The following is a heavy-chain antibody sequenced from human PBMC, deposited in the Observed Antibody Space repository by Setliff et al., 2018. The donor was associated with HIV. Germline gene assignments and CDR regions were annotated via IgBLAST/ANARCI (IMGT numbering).Heavy chain of an antibody. D-gene: IGHD3-10*01. CDR3: ARGLNYYGSGSYLPLGY. J-gene: IGHJ4*02. CDR1: GGSFNDYY. V-gene: IGHV4-34*01. Sequence: PSETLSLTCAVYGGSFNDYYWTWIRQPPGKGLEWIGEIDHSGSTKYHASLKSRVTISIDTSKNLISLKLSSVTAADTAVYYCARGLNYYGSGSYLPLGYWGQGTLVTVSS. CDR2: IDHSGST.